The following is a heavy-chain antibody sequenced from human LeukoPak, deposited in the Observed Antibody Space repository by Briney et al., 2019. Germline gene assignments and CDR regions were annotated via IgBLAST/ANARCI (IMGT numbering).Heavy chain of an antibody. CDR3: ARPRLEDYYYMDV. D-gene: IGHD3-3*01. V-gene: IGHV1-2*07. J-gene: IGHJ6*03. CDR1: GYTFTGYY. Sequence: GASVKVSCKASGYTFTGYYMHWVRQAPGQGLEWMGWINPNSGGTNYAHKFQGRVTMTRDTSTSTVYMELSSLRSEDTAVYYCARPRLEDYYYMDVWGKGTTVTVSS. CDR2: INPNSGGT.